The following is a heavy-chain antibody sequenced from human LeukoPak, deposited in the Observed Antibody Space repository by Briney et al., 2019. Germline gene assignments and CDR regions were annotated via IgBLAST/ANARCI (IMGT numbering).Heavy chain of an antibody. CDR2: ISSSSSYV. CDR3: ARDSGSYLQPTDF. J-gene: IGHJ4*01. CDR1: GFTFSSYN. D-gene: IGHD1-26*01. Sequence: PGGSLRLSCAASGFTFSSYNMNWVRQAPGKGLEWVSSISSSSSYVYYADSVRGRFTISRDNAKNSLYLQINSLRADDTALYHCARDSGSYLQPTDFWGHGTLVTVSS. V-gene: IGHV3-21*04.